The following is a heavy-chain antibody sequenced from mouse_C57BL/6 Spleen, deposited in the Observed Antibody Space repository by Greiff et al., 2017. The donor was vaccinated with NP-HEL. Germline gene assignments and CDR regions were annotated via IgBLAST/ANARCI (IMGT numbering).Heavy chain of an antibody. Sequence: EVQLQQSGPELVKPGASVKISCKASGYTFTDYYMNWVKQSHGKSLEWIGDINPNNGGTSYNQKFKGKATLTVDKSSSTAYMELRSLTSEDSAVYYCARRGLYYSNYEDYYAMDYWGQGTSVTVSS. CDR1: GYTFTDYY. CDR2: INPNNGGT. CDR3: ARRGLYYSNYEDYYAMDY. J-gene: IGHJ4*01. D-gene: IGHD2-5*01. V-gene: IGHV1-26*01.